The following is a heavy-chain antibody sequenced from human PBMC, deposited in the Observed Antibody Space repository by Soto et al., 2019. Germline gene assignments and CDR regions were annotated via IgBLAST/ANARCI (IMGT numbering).Heavy chain of an antibody. D-gene: IGHD6-13*01. CDR3: ARHVVAAGDYYGMDV. V-gene: IGHV5-51*01. CDR1: GYSFTSYW. CDR2: IYPGDSDT. J-gene: IGHJ6*02. Sequence: PGXSLKISCKGSGYSFTSYWIGWVRQMPGKGLDWMGIIYPGDSDTRYSPSFKGQVTISADKSISTAYLQWSSLKASDTAMYYCARHVVAAGDYYGMDVWGQGTTVTVSS.